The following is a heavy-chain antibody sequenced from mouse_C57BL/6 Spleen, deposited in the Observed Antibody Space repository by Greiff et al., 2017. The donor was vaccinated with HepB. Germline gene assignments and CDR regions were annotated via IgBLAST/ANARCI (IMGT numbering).Heavy chain of an antibody. J-gene: IGHJ1*03. CDR3: ARRRDYSGSSLGYWYFDV. CDR1: GYSFTSYY. CDR2: IYPGSGNT. D-gene: IGHD1-1*01. V-gene: IGHV1-66*01. Sequence: QVQLQQSGPELVKPGASVKISCKASGYSFTSYYIHWVKQRPGQGLEWIGWIYPGSGNTKYNEKFKGKATLTADKSSSTAYMQLSSLTSEDSAVYYCARRRDYSGSSLGYWYFDVWGTGTTVTVSS.